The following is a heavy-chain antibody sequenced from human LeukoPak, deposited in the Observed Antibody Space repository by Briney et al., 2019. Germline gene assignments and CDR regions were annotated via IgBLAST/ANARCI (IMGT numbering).Heavy chain of an antibody. CDR1: GYTFTSYG. CDR2: ISAYNGNT. V-gene: IGHV1-18*01. D-gene: IGHD3-22*01. Sequence: ASVKVPCKASGYTFTSYGISWVRQAPGQGLEWMGWISAYNGNTNYAQKLQGRVTMTTDTSTSTAYMELRSLRSDDTAVYCCARSGDSSGYFAEIDYWGQGTLVTVSS. CDR3: ARSGDSSGYFAEIDY. J-gene: IGHJ4*02.